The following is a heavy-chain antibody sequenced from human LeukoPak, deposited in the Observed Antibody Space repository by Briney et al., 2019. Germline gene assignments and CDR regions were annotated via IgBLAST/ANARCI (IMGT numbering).Heavy chain of an antibody. J-gene: IGHJ6*02. CDR1: GFTFSSYA. D-gene: IGHD4-23*01. Sequence: GGSLRLSCAASGFTFSSYAMHWVRQAPGKGLEWVAVISYDGSNKYYADSVKGRFTISRDNSKNTLYLQMNSLRAEDTAVYYCARGPYGGNSFYYYYGMDVWGQGTTVTVSS. CDR2: ISYDGSNK. V-gene: IGHV3-30-3*01. CDR3: ARGPYGGNSFYYYYGMDV.